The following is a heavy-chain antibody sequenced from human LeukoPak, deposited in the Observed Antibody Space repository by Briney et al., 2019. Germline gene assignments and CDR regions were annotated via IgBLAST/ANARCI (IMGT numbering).Heavy chain of an antibody. CDR3: ARKDGDY. Sequence: PSETLSLICTVSGASISSFHWTWIRQPAGKGLEWIGLIYSSGSTIYNPSLKSRVAMSVDMTKNQLSLKRSSVTAADTAMYYCARKDGDYWVQGTLVTVSS. CDR1: GASISSFH. V-gene: IGHV4-4*07. J-gene: IGHJ4*02. CDR2: IYSSGST.